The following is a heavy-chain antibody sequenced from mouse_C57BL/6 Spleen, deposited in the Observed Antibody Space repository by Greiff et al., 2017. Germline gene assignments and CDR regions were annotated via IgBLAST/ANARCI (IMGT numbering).Heavy chain of an antibody. CDR1: GYTFTSYW. J-gene: IGHJ1*03. Sequence: VQLQQPGAELVMPGASVKLSCKASGYTFTSYWMHWVKQRPGQGLEWIGEIDPSDSYTNYNQKFKGKSTLTVDKSSSTAYMQLSSLTSEDSAVYYCARGSGNYLYWYFDVWGTGTTVTVSS. D-gene: IGHD2-1*01. V-gene: IGHV1-69*01. CDR2: IDPSDSYT. CDR3: ARGSGNYLYWYFDV.